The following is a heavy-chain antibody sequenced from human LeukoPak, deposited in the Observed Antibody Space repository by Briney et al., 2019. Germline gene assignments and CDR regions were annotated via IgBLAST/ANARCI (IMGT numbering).Heavy chain of an antibody. V-gene: IGHV3-73*01. CDR2: IRSKANSYAT. D-gene: IGHD6-13*01. CDR1: GFTFSGSA. Sequence: AGGSLRLSCAASGFTFSGSAMHWVRQASGKGLEWVGRIRSKANSYATAYAASVKGRFTISRDDSKNTAYLQMNSLKTEDTAVYYCTRHSFSSGAAAGNINDYWGQGTLVTVSS. J-gene: IGHJ4*02. CDR3: TRHSFSSGAAAGNINDY.